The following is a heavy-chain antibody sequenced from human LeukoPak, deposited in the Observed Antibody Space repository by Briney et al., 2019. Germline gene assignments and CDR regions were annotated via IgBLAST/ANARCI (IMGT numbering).Heavy chain of an antibody. CDR2: ISHSGST. V-gene: IGHV4-59*01. D-gene: IGHD5-18*01. CDR3: ARGYSYGWTSFDY. CDR1: GGSISSSY. Sequence: SETLSLTCTVSGGSISSSYWSWIRQPPGKGLERIGYISHSGSTNCNPSLKSRVTISVDTSKNQFSLKLSSVTAADTAVYYCARGYSYGWTSFDYWGQGTLVTVSS. J-gene: IGHJ4*02.